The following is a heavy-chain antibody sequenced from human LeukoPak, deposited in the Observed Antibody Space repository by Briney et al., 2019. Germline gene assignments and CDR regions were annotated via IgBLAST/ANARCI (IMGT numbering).Heavy chain of an antibody. Sequence: ASVKVSCKASGYTFTGYYMHCVRQAPGQGLEWMGWINPNSGATNYAQKFQGRVTMTRDTSISTAYMELSRLRSDDTAVYYCARDWGCSSTSCSVEGIYYYYMDVWGKGTTVTVSS. V-gene: IGHV1-2*02. CDR3: ARDWGCSSTSCSVEGIYYYYMDV. CDR2: INPNSGAT. J-gene: IGHJ6*03. CDR1: GYTFTGYY. D-gene: IGHD2-2*01.